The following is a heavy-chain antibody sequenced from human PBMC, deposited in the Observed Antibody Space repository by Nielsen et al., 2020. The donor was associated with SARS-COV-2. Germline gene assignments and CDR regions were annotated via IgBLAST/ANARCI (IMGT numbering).Heavy chain of an antibody. CDR2: IRMSDGAT. CDR1: GFALSAYG. CDR3: AKELEVCCHYMDV. J-gene: IGHJ6*03. D-gene: IGHD5/OR15-5a*01. V-gene: IGHV3-48*02. Sequence: GESLNISCTASGFALSAYGMDWVRQVPGRGLEWLSHIRMSDGATQYADSVRGRFTISRDNAKNSLYLQMNSVRDEDTAVYFCAKELEVCCHYMDVWGKGTTVTVSS.